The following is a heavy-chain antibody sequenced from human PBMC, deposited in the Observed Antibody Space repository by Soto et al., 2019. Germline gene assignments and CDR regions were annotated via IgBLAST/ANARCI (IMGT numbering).Heavy chain of an antibody. Sequence: SETLSLTCAVSGGSISSGGYSWSWIRQPPGKGLEWIGYIYHSGSTYYNPPLKSRVTISVDRYKNQFSLKLSSLTAADTAVYYCARARVSSCYGLVWWFDPWGQGTLVTVSS. CDR1: GGSISSGGYS. D-gene: IGHD3-22*01. CDR3: ARARVSSCYGLVWWFDP. J-gene: IGHJ5*02. CDR2: IYHSGST. V-gene: IGHV4-30-2*01.